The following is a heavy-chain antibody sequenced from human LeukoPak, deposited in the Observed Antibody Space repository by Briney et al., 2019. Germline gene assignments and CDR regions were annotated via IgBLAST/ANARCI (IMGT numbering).Heavy chain of an antibody. CDR1: GFTFSSYA. D-gene: IGHD6-13*01. J-gene: IGHJ4*02. Sequence: GGSLGLSCAASGFTFSSYAMTWVRQAPGKGLEWVSAINGGGGNTYYTNSVKGRFTISRDNSKNTLYLQMNSLRAEDTAVYYCAKTRPLDSSSWSHGDYWGQGTLVTVSS. CDR3: AKTRPLDSSSWSHGDY. CDR2: INGGGGNT. V-gene: IGHV3-23*01.